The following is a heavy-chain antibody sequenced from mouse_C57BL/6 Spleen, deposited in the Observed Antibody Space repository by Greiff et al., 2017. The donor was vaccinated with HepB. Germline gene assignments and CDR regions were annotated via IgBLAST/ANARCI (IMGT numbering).Heavy chain of an antibody. CDR3: ARRLGSSYVGYYFDY. Sequence: EVQLVESGPELVKPGASVKIPCKASGYTFTDYNMDWVKQSHGKSLEWIGDINPNNGGTIYNQKFKGKATLTVDKSSSTAYMELRSLTSEDTAVYYCARRLGSSYVGYYFDYWGQGTTLTVSS. CDR2: INPNNGGT. CDR1: GYTFTDYN. V-gene: IGHV1-18*01. D-gene: IGHD1-1*01. J-gene: IGHJ2*01.